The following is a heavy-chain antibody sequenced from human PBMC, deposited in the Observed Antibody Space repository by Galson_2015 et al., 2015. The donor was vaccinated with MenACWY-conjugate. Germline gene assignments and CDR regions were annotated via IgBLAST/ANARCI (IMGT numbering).Heavy chain of an antibody. CDR1: GGSIISDVYY. J-gene: IGHJ3*02. CDR3: ARVLGAFDI. D-gene: IGHD2-8*02. Sequence: SETLSLTCTVSGGSIISDVYYWGWLRQPPEKGLEWIGSISYSGSTYYTPSLQSRVTMSVDTSKNQFSLKLTSVTAADTAVYYCARVLGAFDIWGQGTMVTVSS. CDR2: ISYSGST. V-gene: IGHV4-39*07.